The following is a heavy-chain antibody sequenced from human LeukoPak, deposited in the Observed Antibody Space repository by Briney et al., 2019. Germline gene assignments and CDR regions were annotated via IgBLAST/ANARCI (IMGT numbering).Heavy chain of an antibody. D-gene: IGHD6-13*01. CDR2: FDPEDGET. J-gene: IGHJ4*02. CDR3: ATDRMWYSSSWYYFDY. Sequence: ASVKVSCKVSGYTLTELSMHWVRQAPGKGLEWMGGFDPEDGETIYAQKFQGRVTVTEDTSTDTAYMELSSLRSEDTAVYYCATDRMWYSSSWYYFDYWGQGTLVTVSS. CDR1: GYTLTELS. V-gene: IGHV1-24*01.